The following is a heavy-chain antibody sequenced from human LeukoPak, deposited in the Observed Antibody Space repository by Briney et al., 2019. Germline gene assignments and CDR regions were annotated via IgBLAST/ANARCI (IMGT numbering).Heavy chain of an antibody. Sequence: GRSLRLSCAASGFTFSSYGMHWVRQAPGKGLEWVAVIWYDGTNKYYADSVKGRFTISRDNSKNTLYLQMNSLRAEDTAVYYCARPLLGSLTTVTTLGYWGQGTLVTVSS. CDR1: GFTFSSYG. D-gene: IGHD4-17*01. J-gene: IGHJ4*02. CDR2: IWYDGTNK. V-gene: IGHV3-33*01. CDR3: ARPLLGSLTTVTTLGY.